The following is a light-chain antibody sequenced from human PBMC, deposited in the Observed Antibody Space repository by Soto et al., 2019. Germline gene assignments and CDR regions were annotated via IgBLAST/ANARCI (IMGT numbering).Light chain of an antibody. V-gene: IGKV3-20*01. CDR3: QQYVNSLT. CDR2: GAS. J-gene: IGKJ4*01. Sequence: DIVLTQSPGTLSLSPGERGTLSCRASQIISSSYLAWYQQTAGQAPRLLIYGASTRATGLPHRFSGSGSGTYFTLTISRLEPEDVAVYYCQQYVNSLTFGGGTKVQIK. CDR1: QIISSSY.